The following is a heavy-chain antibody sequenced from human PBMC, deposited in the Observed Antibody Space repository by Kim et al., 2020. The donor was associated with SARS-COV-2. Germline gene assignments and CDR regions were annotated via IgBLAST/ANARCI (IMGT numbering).Heavy chain of an antibody. CDR1: GYRFSTYG. Sequence: GESLKISCKGSGYRFSTYGIGWVRQMPGKGLEWMGLIFPADSDITYSPSFRGQVTISPDKSIDTAYLQFSSLKASDTATYFCARRLGGKGYFDSWGQGTLVLVSS. D-gene: IGHD3-9*01. V-gene: IGHV5-51*01. CDR3: ARRLGGKGYFDS. J-gene: IGHJ4*02. CDR2: IFPADSDI.